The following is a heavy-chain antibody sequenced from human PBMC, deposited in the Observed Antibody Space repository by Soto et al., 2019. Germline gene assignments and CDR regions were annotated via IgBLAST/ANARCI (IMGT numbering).Heavy chain of an antibody. D-gene: IGHD2-2*01. CDR3: ARYCSSTSCNYYYGMDV. J-gene: IGHJ6*02. Sequence: SVKVSCKASGGTFSSYAISWVRQAPGQGLEWMGGIIPIFGTANYAQKFQGRVTITADESTSTAYMELSSLRSEDTAVYYCARYCSSTSCNYYYGMDVWGQGTTVT. V-gene: IGHV1-69*13. CDR1: GGTFSSYA. CDR2: IIPIFGTA.